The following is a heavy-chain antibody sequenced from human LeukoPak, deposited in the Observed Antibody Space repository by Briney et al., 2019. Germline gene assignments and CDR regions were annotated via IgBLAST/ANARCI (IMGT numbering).Heavy chain of an antibody. CDR1: GFTFSSYA. CDR2: ISGSGGST. Sequence: GGSLRLSCAASGFTFSSYAMSWVRQAPGKGLEWVSAISGSGGSTYYADSVKGRFTISRDNSKNTLYLQMNSLRAEDTAVYYCARVPYSYGYGGAYWFDPWGQGTLVTVSS. D-gene: IGHD5-18*01. V-gene: IGHV3-23*01. CDR3: ARVPYSYGYGGAYWFDP. J-gene: IGHJ5*02.